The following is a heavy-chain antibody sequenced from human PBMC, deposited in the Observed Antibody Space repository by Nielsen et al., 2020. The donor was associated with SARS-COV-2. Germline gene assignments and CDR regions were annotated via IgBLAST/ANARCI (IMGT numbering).Heavy chain of an antibody. D-gene: IGHD6-19*01. J-gene: IGHJ6*02. CDR1: GYTFTSYY. Sequence: ASVKVSCKASGYTFTSYYMHWVRQAPGQGLEWMGIINPSGGSTSYAQKFQGRVTITRDTSASTAYMELSSLRSEDTAVYYCAREPGIAVAGRYGMDVWGQGTTVTVSS. CDR3: AREPGIAVAGRYGMDV. V-gene: IGHV1-46*01. CDR2: INPSGGST.